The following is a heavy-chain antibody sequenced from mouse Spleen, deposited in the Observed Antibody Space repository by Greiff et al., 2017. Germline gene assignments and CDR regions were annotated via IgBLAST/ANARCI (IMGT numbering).Heavy chain of an antibody. J-gene: IGHJ2*01. CDR1: GYTFTDYY. V-gene: IGHV1-19*01. CDR3: ARSTTVVFDY. CDR2: INPYNGGT. D-gene: IGHD1-1*01. Sequence: VQLQQSGPVLVKPGASVKMSCKASGYTFTDYYMNWVKQSHGKSLEWIGVINPYNGGTSYNQKFKGKATLTVDKSSSTAYMELNSLTSEDSAVYYCARSTTVVFDYWGQGTTLTVSS.